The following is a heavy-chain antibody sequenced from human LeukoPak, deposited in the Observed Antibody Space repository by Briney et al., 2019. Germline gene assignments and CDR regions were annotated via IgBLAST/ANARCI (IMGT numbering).Heavy chain of an antibody. J-gene: IGHJ4*02. V-gene: IGHV3-30*04. Sequence: GGSLRLPCAASGFTFSSYAMHWVRQAPGKGLEWVAVISYDGSNKYYADSVKGRFTISRDNSKNTLYLQMNSLRAEDTAVYYCARPAGTQTFYFDYWGQGTLVTVSS. D-gene: IGHD6-13*01. CDR3: ARPAGTQTFYFDY. CDR2: ISYDGSNK. CDR1: GFTFSSYA.